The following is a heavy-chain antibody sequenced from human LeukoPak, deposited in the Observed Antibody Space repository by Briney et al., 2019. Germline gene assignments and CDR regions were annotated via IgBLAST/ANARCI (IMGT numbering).Heavy chain of an antibody. D-gene: IGHD6-13*01. CDR3: ARASSSWYAYYFDY. CDR2: ISSSSSYT. CDR1: VFIFSDYY. Sequence: GGSLRLSCAASVFIFSDYYMSWIRQAPAKGLEGVSYISSSSSYTNCGASLKGRFTISRDNAKNSLYLQMNSLRAEDTAVYYCARASSSWYAYYFDYWGQGTLVTVSS. V-gene: IGHV3-11*06. J-gene: IGHJ4*02.